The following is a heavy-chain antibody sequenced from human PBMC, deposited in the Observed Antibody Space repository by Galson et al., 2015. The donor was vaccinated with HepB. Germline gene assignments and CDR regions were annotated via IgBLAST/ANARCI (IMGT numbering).Heavy chain of an antibody. Sequence: SLRLSCAASGFTFSSYAMHWVHQAPGKGLEWVAVISYDGSNKYYADSVKGRFTISRDNSKNTLYLQMNSLRAEDTAVYYCAGSGSYSRHFDYWGQGTLVTVSS. CDR1: GFTFSSYA. D-gene: IGHD1-26*01. CDR2: ISYDGSNK. CDR3: AGSGSYSRHFDY. V-gene: IGHV3-30-3*01. J-gene: IGHJ4*02.